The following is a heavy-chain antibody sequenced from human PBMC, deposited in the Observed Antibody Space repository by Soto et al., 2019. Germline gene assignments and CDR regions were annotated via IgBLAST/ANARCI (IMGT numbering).Heavy chain of an antibody. D-gene: IGHD1-26*01. Sequence: QVQLVQSGAEVKKPGSSVKVSCKASGGTFSSYTISWVRQAPGQGLEWMGRIIPILGIANYAQKFQGRVTTTADNSTRTAYMELSSLSSEDTAVYYCARAALSYYSPYWGQGTLVTVSS. CDR3: ARAALSYYSPY. CDR2: IIPILGIA. V-gene: IGHV1-69*02. J-gene: IGHJ4*02. CDR1: GGTFSSYT.